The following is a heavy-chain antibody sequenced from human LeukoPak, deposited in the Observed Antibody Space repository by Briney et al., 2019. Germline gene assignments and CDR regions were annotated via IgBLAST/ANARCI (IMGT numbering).Heavy chain of an antibody. J-gene: IGHJ4*02. CDR1: GFTFKDFY. CDR3: VRARFTTFVYS. CDR2: INHLGSQT. V-gene: IGHV3-11*05. D-gene: IGHD1-14*01. Sequence: PGGSLRLSCAASGFTFKDFYMSWVRQAPGKGLEWVSYINHLGSQTDYADSVKGRFTISRDNAKNSLSLQMNNLSVDDTAVYYCVRARFTTFVYSWGQGTLVTVSS.